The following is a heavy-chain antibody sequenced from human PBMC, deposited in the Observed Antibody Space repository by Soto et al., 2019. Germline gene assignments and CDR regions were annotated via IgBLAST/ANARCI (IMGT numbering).Heavy chain of an antibody. CDR1: GFTFSDYY. D-gene: IGHD6-6*01. CDR3: ARFLPSARGVFEY. CDR2: ISSSGSTI. Sequence: GWSLRLSCAASGFTFSDYYMSLIRQAPGKGLEWVSYISSSGSTIYYADSVKGRFTISRDNAKNSLYLQMNSLRADDTAVYYCARFLPSARGVFEYWGKGTLVTVSS. V-gene: IGHV3-11*01. J-gene: IGHJ4*02.